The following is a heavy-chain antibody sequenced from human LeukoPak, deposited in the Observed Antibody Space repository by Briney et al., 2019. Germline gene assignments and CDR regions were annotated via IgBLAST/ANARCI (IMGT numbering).Heavy chain of an antibody. D-gene: IGHD2-15*01. CDR1: GFTVSSNY. CDR3: ARDRWGYCSGGSCYGPGVLDY. CDR2: IYSGGST. V-gene: IGHV3-53*01. J-gene: IGHJ4*02. Sequence: GGSLRLSCAASGFTVSSNYMSWVRQAPGKRLEWVSAIYSGGSTYYADSVKGRFTISRDNSKNTLYLQMNSLRAEDTAVYYCARDRWGYCSGGSCYGPGVLDYWGQGTLVTVSS.